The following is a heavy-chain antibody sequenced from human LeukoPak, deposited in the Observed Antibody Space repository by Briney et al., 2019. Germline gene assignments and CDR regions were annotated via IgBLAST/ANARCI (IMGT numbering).Heavy chain of an antibody. CDR3: ARGWYIGVVIMQFDY. Sequence: ASVKVSCKASGYTFTSYGISWVRQAPGQGLEWMGCISAYNGNTNYAQKLQGRVTMTTDTSTSTAYMELRSLRSDDTAVYYCARGWYIGVVIMQFDYWGQGTLVTVSS. D-gene: IGHD3-3*01. J-gene: IGHJ4*02. CDR2: ISAYNGNT. CDR1: GYTFTSYG. V-gene: IGHV1-18*01.